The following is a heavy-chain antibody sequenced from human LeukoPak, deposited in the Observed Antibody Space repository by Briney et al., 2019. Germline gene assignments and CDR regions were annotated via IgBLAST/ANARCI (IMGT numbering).Heavy chain of an antibody. J-gene: IGHJ4*02. Sequence: SETLSLTCTVSGVSISGFYWNWIRQPPRKGLEWVGYSHTGGCISSNPSLNCRVAFSMDTSKNQVSLRLNSVTATDTAVYYCARRRGGFGEGEFDYWGQGIPVTVST. CDR2: SHTGGCI. CDR1: GVSISGFY. CDR3: ARRRGGFGEGEFDY. D-gene: IGHD3-10*01. V-gene: IGHV4-4*08.